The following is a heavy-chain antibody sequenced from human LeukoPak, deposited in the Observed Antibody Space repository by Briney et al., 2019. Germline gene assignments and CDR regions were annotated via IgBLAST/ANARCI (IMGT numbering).Heavy chain of an antibody. CDR1: GFTFSDYT. V-gene: IGHV3-23*01. Sequence: PGGFLRLSCAASGFTFSDYTMTWVRQAPGKGLEWVATMSASGHSSYYAESVEGRFRISRDNSKSTLYLQMNSLRAEDTAVYYCARAYGSGSSSTNDYWGQGTLVTVSS. CDR3: ARAYGSGSSSTNDY. CDR2: MSASGHSS. D-gene: IGHD3-10*01. J-gene: IGHJ4*02.